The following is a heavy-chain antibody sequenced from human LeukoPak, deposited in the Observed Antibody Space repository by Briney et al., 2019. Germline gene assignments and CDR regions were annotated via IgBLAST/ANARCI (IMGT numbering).Heavy chain of an antibody. Sequence: PSETLSLTCTVSGGSISSSSYYWGWIRQPPGKGLEWIGSIYYSGSTYYNPSLKSRVTISVGTSKNQFSLKLSSVTAADTAVYYCASSLGDDSSGYYDRAWFDYWGQGTLVTVSS. J-gene: IGHJ4*02. D-gene: IGHD3-22*01. CDR3: ASSLGDDSSGYYDRAWFDY. V-gene: IGHV4-39*01. CDR2: IYYSGST. CDR1: GGSISSSSYY.